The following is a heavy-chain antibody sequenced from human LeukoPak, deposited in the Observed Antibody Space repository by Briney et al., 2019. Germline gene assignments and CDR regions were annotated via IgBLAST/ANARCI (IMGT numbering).Heavy chain of an antibody. V-gene: IGHV3-23*01. CDR2: ISGSGGSS. Sequence: PGGSLRLSCAASGFTFSSYAMSWVRQAPGKGLEWVSAISGSGGSSYYADSVKGRFTISRDNSKNTLYLQMNSLRAEDTAVYYCAKGGSSWYFNGNYWGQGTLVTVSS. D-gene: IGHD6-13*01. CDR3: AKGGSSWYFNGNY. CDR1: GFTFSSYA. J-gene: IGHJ4*02.